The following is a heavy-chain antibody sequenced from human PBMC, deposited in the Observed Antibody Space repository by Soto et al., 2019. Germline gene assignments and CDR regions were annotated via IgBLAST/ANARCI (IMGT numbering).Heavy chain of an antibody. V-gene: IGHV3-30-3*01. J-gene: IGHJ4*02. CDR3: ARVPYGGLAEGFDY. CDR1: GFTFSSYA. CDR2: ISYDGSNK. Sequence: QVQLVESGGGVVQPGRSLRLSCAASGFTFSSYAMHWDRQAPGKGLEWVAVISYDGSNKYYADSVKGRFTISRDNSKNTLYLQMNSLRAEDTAVYYCARVPYGGLAEGFDYWGQGTLVTVSS. D-gene: IGHD2-21*01.